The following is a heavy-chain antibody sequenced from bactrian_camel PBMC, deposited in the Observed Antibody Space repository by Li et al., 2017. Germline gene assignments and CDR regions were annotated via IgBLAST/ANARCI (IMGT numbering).Heavy chain of an antibody. D-gene: IGHD5*01. CDR1: EYLFTSYC. CDR2: IDSDNST. V-gene: IGHV3S53*01. Sequence: HVQLVESGGGSVQAGGSLRLSCAAHEYLFTSYCMGWFRQAPGKEREGVASIDSDNSTTYAESVKGRFTISQDTADSTVYLQMDSLEPEDTAMYYCAAGHWGGRCFPAAGYWGQGTQVTVS. CDR3: AAGHWGGRCFPAAGY. J-gene: IGHJ6*01.